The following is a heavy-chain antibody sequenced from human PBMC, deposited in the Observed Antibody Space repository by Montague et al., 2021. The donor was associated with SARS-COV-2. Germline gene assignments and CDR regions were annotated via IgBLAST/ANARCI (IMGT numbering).Heavy chain of an antibody. J-gene: IGHJ3*01. Sequence: PALVKPTQTLTLTCTFSGFSLATRGMAVGWVRQPPGKGLEWLALISWDDIERYSLSLRSRLTITKDPSKNQVVLTLANMGPVDTATYYCAHRLFIEVLSRAECDAMDVWGPGTRVTVSS. CDR3: AHRLFIEVLSRAECDAMDV. CDR2: ISWDDIE. CDR1: GFSLATRGMA. D-gene: IGHD2-15*01. V-gene: IGHV2-5*02.